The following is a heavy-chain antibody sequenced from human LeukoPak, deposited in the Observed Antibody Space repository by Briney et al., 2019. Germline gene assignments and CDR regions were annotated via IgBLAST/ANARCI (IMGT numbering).Heavy chain of an antibody. CDR1: GCALSRYW. J-gene: IGHJ4*02. Sequence: GGPTRLFCAAAGCALSRYWSSWARQPPGKRLEWVANIKQDGSEKYYVDFVKGRFTISRDNAKNSLYLQMNSLRAEDTAVYYCARASTRSGYLYYFDYWGQGTLVTVSS. V-gene: IGHV3-7*01. D-gene: IGHD3-22*01. CDR3: ARASTRSGYLYYFDY. CDR2: IKQDGSEK.